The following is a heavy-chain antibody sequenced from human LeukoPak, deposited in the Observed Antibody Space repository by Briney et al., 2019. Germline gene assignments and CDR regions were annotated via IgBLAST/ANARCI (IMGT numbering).Heavy chain of an antibody. Sequence: PSETLSLTCTVSGGSISSASYYWSWIRQPAGKGLQWIGRIYTSGSTYYNPSLKSRVTISVDTSKNQFSLKLSSVTAADTAVYYCARSPAAYYYDSSAYWTFDYWGQGTLVTVSS. CDR3: ARSPAAYYYDSSAYWTFDY. V-gene: IGHV4-61*02. CDR2: IYTSGST. J-gene: IGHJ4*02. D-gene: IGHD3-22*01. CDR1: GGSISSASYY.